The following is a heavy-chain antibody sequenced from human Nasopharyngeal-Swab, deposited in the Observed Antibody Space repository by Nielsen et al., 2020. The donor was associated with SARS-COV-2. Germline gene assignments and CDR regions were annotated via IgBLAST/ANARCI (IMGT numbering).Heavy chain of an antibody. Sequence: ASVKVSCKASGYSLMSQAMHWVRQAPGQRLEWMGWITAANGNTEYSRKFHDRLTLSSDTSANTAYMDLSGLRSEDTAVYYCARVPAVAASRIDYWGQGTLVTVSS. J-gene: IGHJ4*02. CDR2: ITAANGNT. D-gene: IGHD6-19*01. V-gene: IGHV1-3*01. CDR1: GYSLMSQA. CDR3: ARVPAVAASRIDY.